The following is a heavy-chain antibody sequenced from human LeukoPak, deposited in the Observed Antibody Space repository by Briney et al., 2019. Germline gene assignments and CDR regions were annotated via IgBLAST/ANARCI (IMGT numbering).Heavy chain of an antibody. CDR3: AMLASQYLTSWFDY. V-gene: IGHV3-30*02. Sequence: GGSLRLSCAASGFTFSSYGMHWVRQAPGKGLEWVAFIRYDGSNKYYADSVKGRFTISRDNSKNTLYLQMNSLRAEDTAVYYCAMLASQYLTSWFDYWGQGTLVTVSS. CDR1: GFTFSSYG. J-gene: IGHJ4*02. CDR2: IRYDGSNK. D-gene: IGHD2/OR15-2a*01.